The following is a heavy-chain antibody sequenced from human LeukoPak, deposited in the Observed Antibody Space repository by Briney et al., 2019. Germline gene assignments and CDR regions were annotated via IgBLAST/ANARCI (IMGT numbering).Heavy chain of an antibody. CDR1: GLTFTHYV. Sequence: PGRSLRLSCAACGLTFTHYVMSWVRQAPAKGLEWGSGIGGDGDTTLYADSAKDGYPISGDKFRNTLYLQMNSLRAEDTAVYYSAKMVYVRWFDTWGQGTLVTVSS. D-gene: IGHD2-8*01. V-gene: IGHV3-23*01. J-gene: IGHJ5*02. CDR2: IGGDGDTT. CDR3: AKMVYVRWFDT.